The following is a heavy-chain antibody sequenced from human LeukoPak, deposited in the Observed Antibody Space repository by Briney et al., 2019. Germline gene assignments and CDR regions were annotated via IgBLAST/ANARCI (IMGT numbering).Heavy chain of an antibody. Sequence: SLKISCAASGFTFDDYAMHWVRQAPGKGLEWVSGISWNSGSIGYADSVKGRFTISRDNAKNSLYLQMNSLRAEDMALYYCAKDIRRVIRGHMDVWGKGTTVTVSS. CDR2: ISWNSGSI. CDR3: AKDIRRVIRGHMDV. J-gene: IGHJ6*03. CDR1: GFTFDDYA. V-gene: IGHV3-9*03. D-gene: IGHD2/OR15-2a*01.